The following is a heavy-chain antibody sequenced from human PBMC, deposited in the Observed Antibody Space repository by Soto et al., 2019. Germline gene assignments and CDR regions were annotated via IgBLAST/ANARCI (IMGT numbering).Heavy chain of an antibody. J-gene: IGHJ4*02. D-gene: IGHD6-13*01. Sequence: EVPLLESGGGLVQPGGSLRLSCAASGFTFSNYAVTWVRQASGKGLEWVSTISGSGGSTYYADSVKGRFTISRDNSKNTLYLQMNSLPAEDTAVYYCAKDQGSSWYEIDYWGQGTLVTVSS. CDR2: ISGSGGST. CDR3: AKDQGSSWYEIDY. V-gene: IGHV3-23*01. CDR1: GFTFSNYA.